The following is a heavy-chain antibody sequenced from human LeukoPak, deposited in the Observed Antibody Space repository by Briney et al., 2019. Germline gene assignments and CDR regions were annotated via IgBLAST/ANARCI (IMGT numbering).Heavy chain of an antibody. J-gene: IGHJ4*02. D-gene: IGHD3-9*01. V-gene: IGHV4-59*01. CDR3: AREASPYDILTGYYSRRYYFDY. Sequence: PSETLSLTCTVSGGSISSYYWSWIRQPPGKGLEWIGYIYYSGSTNYNPSLKSRVTISVDTSKNQFSLKLSSVTAAGTAVYYCAREASPYDILTGYYSRRYYFDYWGQGTLVTVSS. CDR1: GGSISSYY. CDR2: IYYSGST.